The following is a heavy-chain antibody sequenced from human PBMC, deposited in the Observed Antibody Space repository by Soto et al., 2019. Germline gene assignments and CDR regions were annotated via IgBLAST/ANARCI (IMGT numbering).Heavy chain of an antibody. D-gene: IGHD3-10*02. CDR3: ARLFETMYNNWFDP. CDR2: IYYSVST. V-gene: IGHV4-59*08. Sequence: PSETLSLTCTVSGGSISSYYWSWIRQPPGKGLEWIGYIYYSVSTNYNPSLKSRVTISVDTSKNQFSLKLSSVTAADTAVYYCARLFETMYNNWFDPWGQGTLVTVS. CDR1: GGSISSYY. J-gene: IGHJ5*02.